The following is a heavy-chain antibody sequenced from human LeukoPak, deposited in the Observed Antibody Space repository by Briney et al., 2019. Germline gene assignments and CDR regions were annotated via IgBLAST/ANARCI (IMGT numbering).Heavy chain of an antibody. CDR3: ARDLSSTPNWELDY. J-gene: IGHJ4*02. D-gene: IGHD7-27*01. CDR1: GYTFTGYY. V-gene: IGHV1-2*06. CDR2: INSNSGGT. Sequence: GASVKVSCKASGYTFTGYYLHWVRQAPGQGLEWMGRINSNSGGTELAQKFQGRGTMTRDTSISTAYMEVSSLRSDDTAVYYCARDLSSTPNWELDYWGQGTLVTVSS.